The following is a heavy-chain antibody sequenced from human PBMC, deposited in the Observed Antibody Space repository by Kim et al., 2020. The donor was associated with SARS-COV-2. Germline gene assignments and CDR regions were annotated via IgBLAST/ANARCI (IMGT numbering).Heavy chain of an antibody. Sequence: GGSLRLSCAASGFTFSSYAMSWVRQAPGEGLEWVSVIIGSDTSTYYADSVKGRFTISRDNSKNTLYLQMNSLRAEDTALYYCAKHGAYSSDSGPPSDYWGQGTLVTVSS. D-gene: IGHD6-25*01. CDR3: AKHGAYSSDSGPPSDY. CDR2: IIGSDTST. V-gene: IGHV3-23*01. J-gene: IGHJ4*02. CDR1: GFTFSSYA.